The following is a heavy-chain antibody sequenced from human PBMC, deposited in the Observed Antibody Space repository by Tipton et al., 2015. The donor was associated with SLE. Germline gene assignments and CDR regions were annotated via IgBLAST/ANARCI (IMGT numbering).Heavy chain of an antibody. CDR3: ARDFRAYTSSAFGMDV. J-gene: IGHJ6*02. D-gene: IGHD6-13*01. CDR1: GYTFTSYG. CDR2: IKTYNGNT. V-gene: IGHV1-18*01. Sequence: QSGAEVKKPGASVKVSCKTSGYTFTSYGIAWVRQAPGQGLEWMGWIKTYNGNTKYAQKVQGRVTMTTDTSTSTGYMELRSLRSDDTALYYCARDFRAYTSSAFGMDVWGRGTMVTVS.